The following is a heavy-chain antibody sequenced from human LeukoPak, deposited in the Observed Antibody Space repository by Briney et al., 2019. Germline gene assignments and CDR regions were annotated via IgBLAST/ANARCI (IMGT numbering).Heavy chain of an antibody. CDR1: GFTFSSYS. J-gene: IGHJ5*02. CDR2: ISSSSSYI. Sequence: GGSLRLSCAASGFTFSSYSMNWVRQAPGKGLEWVSSISSSSSYIYYADSVKGRFTISRDNAKNSLYLQMNSLRAEDTAVYYCARDFLLDGSGSYHWFDPWGQGTLVTVSS. V-gene: IGHV3-21*04. D-gene: IGHD3-10*01. CDR3: ARDFLLDGSGSYHWFDP.